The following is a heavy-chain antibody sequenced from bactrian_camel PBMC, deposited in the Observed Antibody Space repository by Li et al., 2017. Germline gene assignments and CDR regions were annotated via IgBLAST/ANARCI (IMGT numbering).Heavy chain of an antibody. CDR2: IDSDGST. J-gene: IGHJ4*01. CDR3: AAGKRLNSDWSRADNWPY. D-gene: IGHD8*01. V-gene: IGHV3S53*01. Sequence: HVQLVESGGGSVQTGGSLRLSCVASAEDYNTVCMAWFRQAPGKEREGVAAIDSDGSTTYADSVKGRFAIAQQIGNGTVVLEMNNLKPEDTAMYYCAAGKRLNSDWSRADNWPYWGQGTQVTVS. CDR1: AEDYNTVC.